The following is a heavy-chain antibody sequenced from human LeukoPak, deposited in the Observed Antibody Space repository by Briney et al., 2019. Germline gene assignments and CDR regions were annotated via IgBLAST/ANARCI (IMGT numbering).Heavy chain of an antibody. Sequence: PGGSLRLSCAASGFIFSSYGMNWVRQAPGKGLEWVSYISSSGSTIYYADSVKGRFTISRDNAKNSLYLQMNSLRAEDTAVYYCARRRYSGSSQHFDYWGQGTLVTVSS. V-gene: IGHV3-48*04. CDR1: GFIFSSYG. J-gene: IGHJ4*02. CDR3: ARRRYSGSSQHFDY. CDR2: ISSSGSTI. D-gene: IGHD1-26*01.